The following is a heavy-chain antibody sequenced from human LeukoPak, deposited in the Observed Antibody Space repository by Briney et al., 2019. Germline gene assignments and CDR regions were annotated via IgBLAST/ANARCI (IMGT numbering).Heavy chain of an antibody. V-gene: IGHV1-69*06. Sequence: GASVKVSCKASGGTFSSHAISWVRQAPGQGLEWMGGIIPIFGTADYEQKFQGRVTITADKSTSTAYMELSSLRSEDTAVYYCARSRHPPGYSYTYYFDYWGQGTLVTVSS. J-gene: IGHJ4*02. CDR3: ARSRHPPGYSYTYYFDY. CDR2: IIPIFGTA. D-gene: IGHD5-18*01. CDR1: GGTFSSHA.